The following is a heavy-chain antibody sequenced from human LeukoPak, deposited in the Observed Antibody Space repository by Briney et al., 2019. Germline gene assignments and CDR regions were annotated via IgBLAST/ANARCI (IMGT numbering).Heavy chain of an antibody. CDR3: AKARSTNYYYGMDV. Sequence: GGSLRLSCAASGLSFHESDMHWVRQAPGKGLEWVSFISWSGGATYYADSVKGRFTISRVNSKNSLYLQMDSLRSEDTALYFCAKARSTNYYYGMDVWGQGTSVTVSS. V-gene: IGHV3-43*01. CDR2: ISWSGGAT. CDR1: GLSFHESD. D-gene: IGHD2-2*01. J-gene: IGHJ6*02.